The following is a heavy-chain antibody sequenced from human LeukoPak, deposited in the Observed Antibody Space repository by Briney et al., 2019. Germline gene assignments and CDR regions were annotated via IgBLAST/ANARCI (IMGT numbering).Heavy chain of an antibody. J-gene: IGHJ4*02. CDR3: ARDITIFGVVTFSPLRY. CDR1: GYTFTSYA. CDR2: INAGNGNT. D-gene: IGHD3-3*01. V-gene: IGHV1-3*01. Sequence: ASVKVSCKSSGYTFTSYAMHWVRQAPGQRLEWMGWINAGNGNTKYSQKFQGRVTITRDTSASTAYMELSSLRSEDTAVYYCARDITIFGVVTFSPLRYWGQGTLVTVSS.